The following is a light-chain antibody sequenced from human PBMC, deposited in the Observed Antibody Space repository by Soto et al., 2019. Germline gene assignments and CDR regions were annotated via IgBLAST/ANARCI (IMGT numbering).Light chain of an antibody. V-gene: IGKV1-9*01. CDR2: AAS. J-gene: IGKJ4*02. CDR1: QVISSY. Sequence: DIQLTQSPSFLSASVGDRVTITCRASQVISSYLAWYQQKPGKAPKLLIYAASTLQSEVTSRFSGSGSGTEFTLTISSLQPEDFATYEYQQHNSHPVTFDGSTKVDIK. CDR3: QQHNSHPVT.